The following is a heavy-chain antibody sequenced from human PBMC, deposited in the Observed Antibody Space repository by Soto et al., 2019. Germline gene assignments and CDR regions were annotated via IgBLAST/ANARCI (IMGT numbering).Heavy chain of an antibody. D-gene: IGHD3-22*01. V-gene: IGHV3-30-3*01. CDR3: ARDRVYYYDSSGYYNFDF. CDR2: VSYDGTKQ. CDR1: GFTFSHYA. J-gene: IGHJ4*02. Sequence: QVQLVESGGGVVQPGRSLRVSCAACGFTFSHYAMHWVRQAPGKGLEWVAVVSYDGTKQFYADSVKGRFTISRDSSKSTLYLQMNNLRDEDTAVYYCARDRVYYYDSSGYYNFDFWGQGTLVTVSS.